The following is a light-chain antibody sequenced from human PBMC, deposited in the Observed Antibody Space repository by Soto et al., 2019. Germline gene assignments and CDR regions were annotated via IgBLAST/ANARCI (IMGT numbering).Light chain of an antibody. Sequence: QSVLTQPPSASGTPGQRVTISCSGSSSNIGSNTVNWYQQLPGTAPKLLIYSNNQRPSGVPDRFSGSKSGTSASLAISGLQSEDEADYYCAAWDDSLNGYVFGTGTHLTVL. CDR1: SSNIGSNT. J-gene: IGLJ1*01. CDR2: SNN. V-gene: IGLV1-44*01. CDR3: AAWDDSLNGYV.